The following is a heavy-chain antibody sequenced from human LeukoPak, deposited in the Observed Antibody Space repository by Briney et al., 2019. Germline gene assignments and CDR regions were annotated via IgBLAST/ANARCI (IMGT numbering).Heavy chain of an antibody. CDR3: ARLTVTTYYYYYYGMDV. D-gene: IGHD4-17*01. J-gene: IGHJ6*02. CDR2: TYYSGST. V-gene: IGHV4-59*08. CDR1: GGSITTYY. Sequence: SETLSLTCTVSGGSITTYYWSWIRQPPGKGLEWIGYTYYSGSTNYNPSLKSRVTISVDTSKNQFSLKLSSVTAADTAVYYCARLTVTTYYYYYYGMDVWGQGTTVTVSS.